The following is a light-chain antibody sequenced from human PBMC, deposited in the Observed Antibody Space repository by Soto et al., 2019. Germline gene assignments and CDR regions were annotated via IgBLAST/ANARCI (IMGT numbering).Light chain of an antibody. Sequence: GDTVTITCRASQTITSRLAWYQQKPGKAPNLLIYKTSTLESGVPSRFSGSGSGTEFSLTISSLQPDDFATYYCQHYDSYSPFGGGTKVEIK. V-gene: IGKV1-5*03. CDR1: QTITSR. CDR3: QHYDSYSP. J-gene: IGKJ4*01. CDR2: KTS.